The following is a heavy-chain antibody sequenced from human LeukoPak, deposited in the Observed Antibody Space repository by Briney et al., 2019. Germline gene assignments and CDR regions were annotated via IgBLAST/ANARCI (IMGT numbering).Heavy chain of an antibody. J-gene: IGHJ3*02. CDR3: ALGYYDSSGYYRHDAFDI. CDR2: INPSGGST. V-gene: IGHV1-46*03. D-gene: IGHD3-22*01. CDR1: GYTFTSYY. Sequence: GASVKVSCKASGYTFTSYYMHWVRQAPGQGLEWMGIINPSGGSTSYAQKLQGRVTMTRDTSTSTVYMELSSLRSEDTAVYYCALGYYDSSGYYRHDAFDIWGQGTMVTVSS.